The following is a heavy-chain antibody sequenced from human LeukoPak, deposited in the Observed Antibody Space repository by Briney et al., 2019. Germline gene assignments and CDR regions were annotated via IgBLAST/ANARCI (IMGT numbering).Heavy chain of an antibody. Sequence: GGSLRLSCAASGFTFSSYDMNWVRQAPGKGLEWVSSISSSSTYTYHADSEKGRFTISRDNAKNSLYLQMNSLRAEDTAVYYCARAHNWKYGTFDYWGQGTLVTVSS. CDR2: ISSSSTYT. D-gene: IGHD1-7*01. CDR1: GFTFSSYD. CDR3: ARAHNWKYGTFDY. J-gene: IGHJ4*02. V-gene: IGHV3-21*01.